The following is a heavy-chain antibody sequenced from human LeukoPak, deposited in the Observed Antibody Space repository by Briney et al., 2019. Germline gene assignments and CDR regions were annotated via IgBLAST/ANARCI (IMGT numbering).Heavy chain of an antibody. CDR3: AKDRGYYYDSCGCAEY. J-gene: IGHJ4*02. D-gene: IGHD3-22*01. V-gene: IGHV3-30-3*01. CDR1: GFTFSSYA. CDR2: ISDDGSNK. Sequence: PGRSLRLSCAASGFTFSSYAMHWVRQAPGKGLERVAVISDDGSNKYYADTVKGRFTISRDHSKNTLYLQMNSLRPEDTAAYYCAKDRGYYYDSCGCAEYWGQGTLVTVSS.